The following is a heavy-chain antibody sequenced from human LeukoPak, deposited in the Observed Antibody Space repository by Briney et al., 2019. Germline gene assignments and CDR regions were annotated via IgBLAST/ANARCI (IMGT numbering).Heavy chain of an antibody. Sequence: GGSLRLSCAASGFSFSAYWMTWVRQAPGTGLEWVANINPAGSETYYVDPVKGRFSISRDNDKNLVYLQMNSLRAEDTAVYHCARFGYVAAVDVWGQGTPVTVSS. CDR1: GFSFSAYW. V-gene: IGHV3-7*01. CDR3: ARFGYVAAVDV. CDR2: INPAGSET. J-gene: IGHJ4*02. D-gene: IGHD2-15*01.